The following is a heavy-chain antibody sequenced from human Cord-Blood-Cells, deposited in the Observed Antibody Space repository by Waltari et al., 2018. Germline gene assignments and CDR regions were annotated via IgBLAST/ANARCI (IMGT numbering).Heavy chain of an antibody. CDR1: GGSFRASY. D-gene: IGHD3-3*01. J-gene: IGHJ6*02. Sequence: QVQLQQWGAGLLKPSETLSLTCAVYGGSFRASYWSWIRQPPGKGLEWIGEINHSGSTNYNPSLKSRVTISVDTSKNQFSLKLSSVTAADTAVYYCARAYYDFWSGSRWRYYYYYGMDVWGQGTTVTVSS. V-gene: IGHV4-34*01. CDR3: ARAYYDFWSGSRWRYYYYYGMDV. CDR2: INHSGST.